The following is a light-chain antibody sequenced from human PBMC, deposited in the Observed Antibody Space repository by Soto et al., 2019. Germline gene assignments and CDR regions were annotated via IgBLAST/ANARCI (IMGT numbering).Light chain of an antibody. J-gene: IGLJ2*01. CDR2: DVS. V-gene: IGLV2-14*03. CDR1: NSDIGGYNY. Sequence: QSALTQPASVSGSPGQSITISCTGTNSDIGGYNYVSWYQQHPGKAPKLMIYDVSNRPSGVSYRFSGSKSGNTASLTFSGLQAEDEADYYCSSYTSRSTLGVFGGGTKLTVL. CDR3: SSYTSRSTLGV.